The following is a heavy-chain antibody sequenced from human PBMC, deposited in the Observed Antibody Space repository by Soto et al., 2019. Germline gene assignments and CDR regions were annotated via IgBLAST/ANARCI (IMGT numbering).Heavy chain of an antibody. V-gene: IGHV1-3*01. CDR3: ARGRWTQTTADYYLDY. CDR2: IDANNGRT. Sequence: ASVTVCCKASGYTFSGYAIHWVRQAPGQRPEWMGWIDANNGRTKYSERFQGRITITRDTSATTAYMELSSLISDDSAVYMCARGRWTQTTADYYLDYWGQGALVTVSS. J-gene: IGHJ4*02. D-gene: IGHD1-1*01. CDR1: GYTFSGYA.